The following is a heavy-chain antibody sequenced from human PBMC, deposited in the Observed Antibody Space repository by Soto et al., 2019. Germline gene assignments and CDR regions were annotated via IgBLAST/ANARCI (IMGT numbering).Heavy chain of an antibody. CDR2: IYPGDSDT. Sequence: GESLKISCKGSGYSFTSYWIGWVRQMPGKGLEWMGIIYPGDSDTRYSPSFQGQVTISVDKSISTAYLQWSSLRASDTAMYYCARHYSSGFYRGGLYYYGLDVWGQGTTVTVSS. D-gene: IGHD6-19*01. J-gene: IGHJ6*02. V-gene: IGHV5-51*01. CDR3: ARHYSSGFYRGGLYYYGLDV. CDR1: GYSFTSYW.